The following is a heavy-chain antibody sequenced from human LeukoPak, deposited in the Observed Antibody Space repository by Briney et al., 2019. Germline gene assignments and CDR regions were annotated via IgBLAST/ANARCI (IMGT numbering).Heavy chain of an antibody. Sequence: GGSLRLSCAASGFSFSSYWVHWVRQAPGKGLVWVSRISSDASTTNYADSVKGRFTISRDSAKNTLYLQMNSLRAEDTAMYYCAMLAKMATIDDFDYWGQGTLVTVSS. CDR2: ISSDASTT. D-gene: IGHD5-24*01. CDR1: GFSFSSYW. J-gene: IGHJ4*02. V-gene: IGHV3-74*01. CDR3: AMLAKMATIDDFDY.